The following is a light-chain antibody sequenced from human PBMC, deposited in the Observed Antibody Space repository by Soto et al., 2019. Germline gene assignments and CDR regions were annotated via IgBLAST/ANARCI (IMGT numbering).Light chain of an antibody. CDR3: SSYTSTSTYV. Sequence: QSVLTQPASVSGSPGQSITISCTGTSSDVGGYNYVSWYQQHPGKAPKLVIYDVSNRPSGVSNRLSGSKSGNTASLTISGIQAEDEADYYCSSYTSTSTYVFGTGTKVTVL. CDR1: SSDVGGYNY. J-gene: IGLJ1*01. V-gene: IGLV2-14*01. CDR2: DVS.